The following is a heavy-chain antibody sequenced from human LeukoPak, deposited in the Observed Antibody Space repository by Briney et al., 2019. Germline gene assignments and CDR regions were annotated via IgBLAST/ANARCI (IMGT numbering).Heavy chain of an antibody. V-gene: IGHV3-73*01. Sequence: GGSLRLSCAASGFTFSDSAMHWVRQASGKGLEWVGRIRSKADSYATAYAASVKGRFTISRDDSKNTAYLQMNSLKTEDTAVYYCTSSNAPPNYWGQGTLVTVSS. CDR1: GFTFSDSA. D-gene: IGHD2-8*01. CDR2: IRSKADSYAT. J-gene: IGHJ4*02. CDR3: TSSNAPPNY.